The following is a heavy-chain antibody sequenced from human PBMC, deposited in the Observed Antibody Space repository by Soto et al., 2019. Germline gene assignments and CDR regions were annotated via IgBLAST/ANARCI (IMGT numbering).Heavy chain of an antibody. D-gene: IGHD3-10*01. CDR3: ARGRPSSHYYGSGSYYSPYNWFDP. CDR2: INHSGST. V-gene: IGHV4-34*01. J-gene: IGHJ5*02. CDR1: GGSFSGYY. Sequence: SETLSLTCAVYGGSFSGYYWSWIRQPPGKGLEWIGEINHSGSTNYNPSLKSRVTISVDTSKNQFSLKLSSVTAADTAVYYCARGRPSSHYYGSGSYYSPYNWFDPWGQGTLVTVSS.